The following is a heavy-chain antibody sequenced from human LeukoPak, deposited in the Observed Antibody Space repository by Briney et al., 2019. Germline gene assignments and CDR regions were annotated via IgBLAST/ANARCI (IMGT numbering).Heavy chain of an antibody. CDR1: GYTFTGYY. Sequence: ASVKVSCKASGYTFTGYYMHWVRQAPGQGLEWMGIINPSGGSTSYAQKFQGRVTMTRDTSTSTVYMELSSLRSEDTAVYYCARDVRGPGGYCSGGSCYSWGQGLDYWGQGTLVTVSS. D-gene: IGHD2-15*01. V-gene: IGHV1-46*01. CDR3: ARDVRGPGGYCSGGSCYSWGQGLDY. CDR2: INPSGGST. J-gene: IGHJ4*02.